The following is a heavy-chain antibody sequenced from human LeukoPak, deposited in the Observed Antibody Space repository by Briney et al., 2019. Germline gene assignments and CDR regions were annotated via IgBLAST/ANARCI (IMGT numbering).Heavy chain of an antibody. CDR1: GFTFSSYG. Sequence: GRSLRLSCAASGFTFSSYGMHWVRQAPGKGLEWVAVISYDGSNKYYADSVKGRFTISRDNSKNTLYLQMNSLRAEDTAVYYCARVQDGYNQRYYYYFMGVWGKGTTVTVSS. V-gene: IGHV3-30*03. CDR3: ARVQDGYNQRYYYYFMGV. J-gene: IGHJ6*03. CDR2: ISYDGSNK. D-gene: IGHD5-24*01.